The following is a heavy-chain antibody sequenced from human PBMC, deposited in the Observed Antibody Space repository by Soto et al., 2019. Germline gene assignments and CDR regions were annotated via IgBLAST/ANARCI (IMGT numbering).Heavy chain of an antibody. CDR2: ISSGDDT. CDR3: AGNSSPGGTDV. V-gene: IGHV3-53*01. CDR1: GFIVSNNY. D-gene: IGHD6-13*01. J-gene: IGHJ6*02. Sequence: EVQLVVSGGGLIQPGGSLRLSCAASGFIVSNNYMSWVRQAPGKGLEWVAVISSGDDTYYADFMKGRFTISRDNSKNDVYLQMDNLRAEDTAVYYCAGNSSPGGTDVWGQGTTVTVSS.